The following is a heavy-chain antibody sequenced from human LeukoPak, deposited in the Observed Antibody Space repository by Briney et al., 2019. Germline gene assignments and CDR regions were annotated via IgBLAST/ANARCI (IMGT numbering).Heavy chain of an antibody. Sequence: PGGSLRLSCAASGFTFSSYEMNWVRQAPGKGLEWVAVISYDGSNKYYADSVKGRFTISRDNSKNTLYLQMSSLRAEDTAVYYCAKDHSSGWYPPIFDYWGQGTLVTVSS. D-gene: IGHD6-19*01. V-gene: IGHV3-30*18. CDR1: GFTFSSYE. CDR2: ISYDGSNK. CDR3: AKDHSSGWYPPIFDY. J-gene: IGHJ4*02.